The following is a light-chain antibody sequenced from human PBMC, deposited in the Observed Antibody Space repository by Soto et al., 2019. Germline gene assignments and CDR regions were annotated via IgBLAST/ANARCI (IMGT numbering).Light chain of an antibody. Sequence: IGMSPSPGTLSVSPGERATHSCRSSQSVSSNLAWYQQKPGQAPRLLIYGASTRATGIPARFSGSGSGTEFTLTISSLQSEDFAVYYCQQYNNWPPWTFGQGTKVDIK. J-gene: IGKJ1*01. CDR1: QSVSSN. CDR2: GAS. V-gene: IGKV3-15*01. CDR3: QQYNNWPPWT.